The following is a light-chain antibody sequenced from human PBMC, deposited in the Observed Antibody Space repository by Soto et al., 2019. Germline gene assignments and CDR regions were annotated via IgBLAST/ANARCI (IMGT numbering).Light chain of an antibody. Sequence: VLTQSPSASASLGASVKLTCTLSSGHSSYAIAWHQQQPEKGPRYLMKLNSDGSHSKGDGIPDRFSGSSSGAERYLTISSLQSEDEADYYCQTWGTGKEVVFGGGTKLTVL. J-gene: IGLJ2*01. V-gene: IGLV4-69*01. CDR2: LNSDGSH. CDR1: SGHSSYA. CDR3: QTWGTGKEVV.